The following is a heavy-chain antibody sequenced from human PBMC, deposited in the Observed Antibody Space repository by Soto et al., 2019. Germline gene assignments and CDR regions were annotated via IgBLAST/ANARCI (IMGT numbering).Heavy chain of an antibody. J-gene: IGHJ4*02. CDR3: ARGIQLWLRLFDY. CDR1: GFTFTNHA. CDR2: VSYDGGNK. Sequence: GGSLRLSCAASGFTFTNHAFHWVRQAPGKGLEWVSIVSYDGGNKYYADSVKGRFTISRDNSKNTVYLEMNSLRPEDTAVYYCARGIQLWLRLFDYWGQGTLVTVSS. V-gene: IGHV3-30-3*01. D-gene: IGHD5-18*01.